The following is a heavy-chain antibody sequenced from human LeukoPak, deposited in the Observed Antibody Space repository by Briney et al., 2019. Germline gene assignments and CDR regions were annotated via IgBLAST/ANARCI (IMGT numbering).Heavy chain of an antibody. CDR2: MNPNSGNT. Sequence: ASVKVSCKASGYTFTSYDINWVRQATEQGLEWMGWMNPNSGNTGYAQKFQGRVTMTRNTSISTAYMELSSLRSEDTAVYYCARAGAIHYYYYYGMDVWGQGTTVTVSS. J-gene: IGHJ6*02. CDR3: ARAGAIHYYYYYGMDV. D-gene: IGHD4/OR15-4a*01. CDR1: GYTFTSYD. V-gene: IGHV1-8*01.